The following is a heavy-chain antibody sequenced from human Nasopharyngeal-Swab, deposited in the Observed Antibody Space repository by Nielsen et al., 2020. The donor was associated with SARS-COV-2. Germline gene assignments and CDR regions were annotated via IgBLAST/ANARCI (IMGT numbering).Heavy chain of an antibody. CDR1: GFTFSSCA. CDR3: ARDFYRGELRYFDWLLPDY. Sequence: GESLKISCAASGFTFSSCAMHWVRQAPGKGLEWVAVISYDGSNKYSADSVKGRFTISRDNSKNTLYLQMNNLRAEDTAVYYCARDFYRGELRYFDWLLPDYWGQGTLDTVSS. V-gene: IGHV3-30-3*01. CDR2: ISYDGSNK. J-gene: IGHJ4*02. D-gene: IGHD3-9*01.